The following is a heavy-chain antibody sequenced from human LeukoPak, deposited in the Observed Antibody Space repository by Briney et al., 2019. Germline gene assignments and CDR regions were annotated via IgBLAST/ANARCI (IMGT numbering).Heavy chain of an antibody. Sequence: SETLSLTCAVYGGSFSSYYWSWLRQPPGKGLEWIGEINHSGSTTYNPSLKSRVTMSIDTSKNQFFLKLSSVTAADTAVYYCARGPSSWYGDYYGMDVWGQGTTVTVSS. D-gene: IGHD6-13*01. CDR1: GGSFSSYY. J-gene: IGHJ6*02. CDR2: INHSGST. V-gene: IGHV4-34*01. CDR3: ARGPSSWYGDYYGMDV.